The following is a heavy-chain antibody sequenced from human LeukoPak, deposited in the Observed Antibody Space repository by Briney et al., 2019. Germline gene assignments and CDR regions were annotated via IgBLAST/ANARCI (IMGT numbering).Heavy chain of an antibody. V-gene: IGHV3-7*04. CDR2: IKHDGSEK. D-gene: IGHD3-10*01. CDR1: GFTFSNYC. Sequence: GGSLRLSCVVSGFTFSNYCMSWVRQAPGKGLEWVANIKHDGSEKYYVDSVKGRFTISRDNAKNSLFLQMNSLRAEDTAVYYCARSLYDSGSSPFDHWGQGTLVTVSS. J-gene: IGHJ4*02. CDR3: ARSLYDSGSSPFDH.